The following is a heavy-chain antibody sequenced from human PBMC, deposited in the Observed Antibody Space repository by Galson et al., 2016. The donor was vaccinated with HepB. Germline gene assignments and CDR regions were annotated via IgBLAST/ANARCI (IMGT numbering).Heavy chain of an antibody. Sequence: SLRLSCAGSGFSVSGNYMSWVRQAPGTGLEWVSVIYSGGPTKYADSVKGRFTISRDDSKNTLYLQINNLRVDDTAVYYCARDERIEVATTRGAFDVWGQGTMVAVSP. CDR3: ARDERIEVATTRGAFDV. J-gene: IGHJ3*01. D-gene: IGHD5-24*01. CDR2: IYSGGPT. V-gene: IGHV3-53*01. CDR1: GFSVSGNY.